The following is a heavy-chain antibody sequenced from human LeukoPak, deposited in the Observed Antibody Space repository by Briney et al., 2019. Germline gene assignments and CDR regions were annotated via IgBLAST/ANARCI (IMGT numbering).Heavy chain of an antibody. V-gene: IGHV3-11*06. CDR3: ARYGVIAVAGTGGD. D-gene: IGHD6-19*01. J-gene: IGHJ4*02. CDR1: GFTFSDYY. CDR2: ISSSSSYI. Sequence: PGGSLRLSCVASGFTFSDYYMSWIRQAPGKGLEWVSSISSSSSYIYYADSVKGRFTISRDNAKNSLYLQMNSLRAEDTAVYYCARYGVIAVAGTGGDWGQGTLVTVSS.